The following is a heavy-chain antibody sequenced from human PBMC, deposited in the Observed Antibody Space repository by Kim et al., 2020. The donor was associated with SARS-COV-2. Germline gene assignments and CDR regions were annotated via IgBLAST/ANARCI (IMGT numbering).Heavy chain of an antibody. CDR2: ISSSSSYI. CDR3: ARTIPAAIGLGAFDI. J-gene: IGHJ3*02. V-gene: IGHV3-21*04. CDR1: GFTFSSYS. D-gene: IGHD2-2*02. Sequence: GGSLRLSCAASGFTFSSYSMNWVRQAPGKGLEWVSSISSSSSYIYYADSVKGRFTISRDNAKNSLYLQMNSLRAEDTAVYYCARTIPAAIGLGAFDIWGQGTMVTVSS.